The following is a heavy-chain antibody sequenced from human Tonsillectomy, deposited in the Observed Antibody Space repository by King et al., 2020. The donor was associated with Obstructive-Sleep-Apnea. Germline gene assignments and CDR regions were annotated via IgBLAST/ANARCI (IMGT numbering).Heavy chain of an antibody. CDR1: GGSISSGGYY. D-gene: IGHD5-18*01. CDR2: IYYSGST. CDR3: ARETAYRNTAMVTVFDY. Sequence: VQLQESGPGLVKPSQTLSLTCTVSGGSISSGGYYWSWIRQHPGKGLEWIGDIYYSGSTYYNPSLKSRVTISVDTSKNQFSLKLSSVTAADTAVYYCARETAYRNTAMVTVFDYWGQGTLVTVSS. J-gene: IGHJ4*02. V-gene: IGHV4-31*03.